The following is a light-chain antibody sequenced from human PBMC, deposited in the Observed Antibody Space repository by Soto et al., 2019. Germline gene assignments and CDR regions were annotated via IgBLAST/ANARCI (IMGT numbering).Light chain of an antibody. CDR2: SNN. Sequence: QSVLTQPPSASGAPGQRVTISCSGSNSNIGSNSVNWYQQLPGTAPKLLIYSNNQRPSGVPDRFSGSKSGTSASLAISGLQSEDEADYYCAAWDDSLIAFGVFGGGTKLPS. CDR3: AAWDDSLIAFGV. V-gene: IGLV1-44*01. J-gene: IGLJ3*02. CDR1: NSNIGSNS.